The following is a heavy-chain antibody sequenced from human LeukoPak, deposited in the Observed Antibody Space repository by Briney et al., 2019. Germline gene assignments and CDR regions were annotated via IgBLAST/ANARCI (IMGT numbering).Heavy chain of an antibody. D-gene: IGHD6-13*01. CDR2: ISYDGSNK. V-gene: IGHV3-30*04. J-gene: IGHJ5*02. Sequence: PGGSLRLSCAASGFTFSSYAMHWVRRAPGKGLEWVAVISYDGSNKYYADSVKGRFTISRDNSKNTLYLQMNSLRAEDTAVYYCAKDWGSSWYPNWFDPWGQGTLVTVSS. CDR3: AKDWGSSWYPNWFDP. CDR1: GFTFSSYA.